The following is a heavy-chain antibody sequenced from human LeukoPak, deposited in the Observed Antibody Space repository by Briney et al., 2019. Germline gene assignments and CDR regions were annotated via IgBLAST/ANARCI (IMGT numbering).Heavy chain of an antibody. CDR2: IYYSGST. D-gene: IGHD6-19*01. CDR3: AKPLSSGWFIRPTHKHY. Sequence: SETLSLTCTVSGGSISSGGYYWSWIRQHPGKGLEWIGYIYYSGSTYYNPSLKSRVTISVDTSKNQFSLKLSSVTAADTAVYYCAKPLSSGWFIRPTHKHYWGQGTLVTVSS. V-gene: IGHV4-31*03. CDR1: GGSISSGGYY. J-gene: IGHJ4*02.